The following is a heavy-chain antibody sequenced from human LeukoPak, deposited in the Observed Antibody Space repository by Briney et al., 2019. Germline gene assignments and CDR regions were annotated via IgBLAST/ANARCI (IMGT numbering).Heavy chain of an antibody. J-gene: IGHJ2*01. D-gene: IGHD3-22*01. Sequence: GRSLRLSCAASGFTFDDYAMHWVRQAPGKGLEWVSGISWNSGSIGYADSVKGRFTISRDNAKNSLYLQMNSLRAEDTALYYCAKAHYYDSSGYFDLWGRGTLVTVSS. CDR2: ISWNSGSI. V-gene: IGHV3-9*01. CDR3: AKAHYYDSSGYFDL. CDR1: GFTFDDYA.